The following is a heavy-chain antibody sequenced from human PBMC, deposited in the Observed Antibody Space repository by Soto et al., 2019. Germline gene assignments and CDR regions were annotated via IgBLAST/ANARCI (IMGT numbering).Heavy chain of an antibody. Sequence: GGSLRLSCAASGFTFSSYPMHWVRQAPGKGPEWVAVISVNGNNIHYGDSVKGRFTVSRDNAKNSLSLQMNSLRDDDTAVYYCARDSDFAFDYWGQGTLVTVSS. CDR3: ARDSDFAFDY. CDR1: GFTFSSYP. J-gene: IGHJ4*02. CDR2: ISVNGNNI. V-gene: IGHV3-30-3*01. D-gene: IGHD2-21*02.